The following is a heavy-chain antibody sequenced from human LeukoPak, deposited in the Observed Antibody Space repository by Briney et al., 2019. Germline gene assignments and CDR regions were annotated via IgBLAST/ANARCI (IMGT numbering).Heavy chain of an antibody. CDR2: IYTSGST. D-gene: IGHD3-22*01. CDR1: GGSISSYY. CDR3: ARDDSGYYYDSSGYYSSPGWFDP. J-gene: IGHJ5*02. Sequence: SETLSLTCTVSGGSISSYYWSWIRQPAGKGLEWIGRIYTSGSTNYNPSLKSRATMSVDTSKNQFSLKLSSVTAADTAVYYCARDDSGYYYDSSGYYSSPGWFDPWGQGTLVTVSS. V-gene: IGHV4-4*07.